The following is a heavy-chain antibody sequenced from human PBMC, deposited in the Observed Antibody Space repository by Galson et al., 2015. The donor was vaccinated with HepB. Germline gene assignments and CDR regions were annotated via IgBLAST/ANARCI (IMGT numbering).Heavy chain of an antibody. CDR2: IHYSGRT. V-gene: IGHV4-61*03. Sequence: SETLSLTCTVSGASVSSGNYYWSWIRQPPGKGLEWIGYIHYSGRTYYNPSLESRVTISLDTSKNHFSLRLTSVTATDTAVYYCARGVLYWGQGTLVTASS. J-gene: IGHJ4*02. CDR3: ARGVLY. CDR1: GASVSSGNYY.